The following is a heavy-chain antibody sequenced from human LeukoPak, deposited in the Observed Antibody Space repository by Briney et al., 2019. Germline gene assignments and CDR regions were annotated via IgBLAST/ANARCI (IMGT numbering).Heavy chain of an antibody. J-gene: IGHJ6*02. Sequence: ASVNVSCKASGYTFTSYDINWVRQATGQGLEWMGWMNPNSGNTGYAQKFQGRVTMTRNTSISTAYMELSSLRSEDTAVYYRARALPMVRGVMFGPYYYYGMDVWGQGTTVTVSS. V-gene: IGHV1-8*01. CDR1: GYTFTSYD. CDR2: MNPNSGNT. D-gene: IGHD3-10*01. CDR3: ARALPMVRGVMFGPYYYYGMDV.